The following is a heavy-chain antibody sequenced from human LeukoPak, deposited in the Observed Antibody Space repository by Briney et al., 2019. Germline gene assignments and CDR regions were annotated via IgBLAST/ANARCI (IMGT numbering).Heavy chain of an antibody. Sequence: GGSLRLSCAASGFSFSNYAMNWVRQGPGKGLEWVSGISGSGGSTYYADSVKGRFTISRDKSKNTLYLQMNSLRAEDTVVYYCAKVPRDGYNLYFDYWGQGTLVTVSS. CDR3: AKVPRDGYNLYFDY. CDR2: ISGSGGST. D-gene: IGHD5-24*01. J-gene: IGHJ4*02. CDR1: GFSFSNYA. V-gene: IGHV3-23*01.